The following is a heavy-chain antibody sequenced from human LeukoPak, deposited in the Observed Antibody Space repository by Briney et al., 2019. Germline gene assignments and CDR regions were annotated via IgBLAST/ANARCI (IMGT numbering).Heavy chain of an antibody. CDR3: ARNTYYYDSSGYYSDY. D-gene: IGHD3-22*01. Sequence: GESLKISCKGSGYSFTSYWIGWVRQMPGKGLEWMGIIYPGDSDTRYSPPFQGQVTISADKSISTAYLQWSSLKASDTAMYYCARNTYYYDSSGYYSDYWGQGTLVTVSS. CDR2: IYPGDSDT. V-gene: IGHV5-51*01. CDR1: GYSFTSYW. J-gene: IGHJ4*02.